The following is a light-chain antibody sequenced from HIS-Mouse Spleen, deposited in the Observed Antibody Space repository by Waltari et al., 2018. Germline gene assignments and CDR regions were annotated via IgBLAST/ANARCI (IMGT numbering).Light chain of an antibody. CDR3: QQRSNWPPMYT. J-gene: IGKJ2*01. CDR1: QSVSSY. Sequence: EIVLTQSPATLSLSPGESAPLSCRASQSVSSYLAWYQQKPGQAPRLLIYDASNRATGIPARFSGSGSGTDFTLTISSLEPEDFAVYYCQQRSNWPPMYTFGQGTKLEIK. CDR2: DAS. V-gene: IGKV3-11*01.